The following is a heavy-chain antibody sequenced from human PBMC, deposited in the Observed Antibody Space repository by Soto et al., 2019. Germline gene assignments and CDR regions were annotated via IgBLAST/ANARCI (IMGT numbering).Heavy chain of an antibody. J-gene: IGHJ4*02. Sequence: SETLSLTCTVSGGSISSYYWSWIRQPPGKGLEWIGYIYYSGSTNYNPSLKSRVTISVDTSKNQFSLKLSSVTAADTAVYYCARRYSSNEFDYWGQGTLVTVSS. CDR1: GGSISSYY. CDR3: ARRYSSNEFDY. V-gene: IGHV4-59*08. CDR2: IYYSGST. D-gene: IGHD6-13*01.